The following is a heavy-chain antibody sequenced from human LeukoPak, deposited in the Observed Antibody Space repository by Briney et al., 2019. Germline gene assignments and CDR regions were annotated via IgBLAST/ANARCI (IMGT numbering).Heavy chain of an antibody. CDR2: IYYSGST. Sequence: PSETLSLTCTVSGGSISSYYWSWIRQPPGKGLEWIGYIYYSGSTNYNPSLKSRVTISVDTSKNQFSLKLSSVTAADTAVCYCARDLYYDFWSGFDNWFDPWGQGTLVTVSS. D-gene: IGHD3-3*01. J-gene: IGHJ5*02. CDR1: GGSISSYY. V-gene: IGHV4-59*01. CDR3: ARDLYYDFWSGFDNWFDP.